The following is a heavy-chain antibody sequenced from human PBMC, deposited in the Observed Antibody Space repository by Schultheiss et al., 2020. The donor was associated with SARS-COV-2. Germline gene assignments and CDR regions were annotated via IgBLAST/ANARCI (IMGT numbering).Heavy chain of an antibody. CDR2: VYPSGST. V-gene: IGHV4-4*07. CDR1: GGSISSYY. D-gene: IGHD1-26*01. CDR3: ARDLGSPYYYYYGMDV. J-gene: IGHJ6*02. Sequence: SETLSLTCTVSGGSISSYYWTWIRQPAGKGLEWIGRVYPSGSTNYNPSLKSRVTMSVDTSKNQFSLKLSSVTAADTAVYYCARDLGSPYYYYYGMDVWGQGTTVTVSS.